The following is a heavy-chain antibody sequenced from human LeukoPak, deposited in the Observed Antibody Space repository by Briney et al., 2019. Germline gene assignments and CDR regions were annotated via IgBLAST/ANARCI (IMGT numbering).Heavy chain of an antibody. CDR1: GGSIDITNY. J-gene: IGHJ4*02. CDR3: TRENRPFCPFAY. D-gene: IGHD2/OR15-2a*01. Sequence: SETLSLTCGVSGGSIDITNYWSWVRQAPGKGLEWIGEISHGGTTNYNPSLRSRVAMSLDRANNQLSLSLTSVTAADTAVYYCTRENRPFCPFAYWGQGVLVTVSS. V-gene: IGHV4-4*02. CDR2: ISHGGTT.